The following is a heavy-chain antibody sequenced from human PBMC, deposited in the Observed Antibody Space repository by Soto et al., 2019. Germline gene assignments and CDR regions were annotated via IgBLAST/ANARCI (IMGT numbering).Heavy chain of an antibody. CDR1: GDSVSSNSAA. CDR2: TYYRSKWYN. Sequence: PSQTLSLTCAISGDSVSSNSAAWNWIRQSPSRGLEWLGRTYYRSKWYNDYAVSVKSRITINPDTSKNQFSLQLNSVTPEDTAVYYCARDLRVRGATSTTYNWFDPWGQGTLVTVSS. CDR3: ARDLRVRGATSTTYNWFDP. V-gene: IGHV6-1*01. D-gene: IGHD3-10*01. J-gene: IGHJ5*02.